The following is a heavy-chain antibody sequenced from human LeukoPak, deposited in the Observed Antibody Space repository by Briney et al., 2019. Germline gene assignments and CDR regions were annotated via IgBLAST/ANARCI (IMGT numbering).Heavy chain of an antibody. CDR2: ISDNGLDT. V-gene: IGHV3-64*01. D-gene: IGHD3-22*01. J-gene: IGHJ3*02. CDR3: AREGHSSGHCGALDI. Sequence: PGGSLRLSCEVSGFTFSTSVMHWVRQAPGKGLEYVSGISDNGLDTHYGNSVEGRFTISRDNSKNSLYLQMDSLRDEDTAVYYCAREGHSSGHCGALDIWGQGTMVTVSS. CDR1: GFTFSTSV.